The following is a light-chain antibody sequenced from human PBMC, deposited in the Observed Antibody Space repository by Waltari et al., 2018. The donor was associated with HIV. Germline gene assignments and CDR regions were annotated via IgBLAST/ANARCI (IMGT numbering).Light chain of an antibody. V-gene: IGLV2-23*02. Sequence: QSALTQPASVSGSPGQSITVSCTGTSSDVGTYDLVSWYQQHPGKAPKLMIYEVTKQPSGVSNRFSGSKSGNTASLTVSGLQADDEAEYYCCSYRGSNTWVFGGGTKVTVL. CDR1: SSDVGTYDL. CDR3: CSYRGSNTWV. J-gene: IGLJ3*02. CDR2: EVT.